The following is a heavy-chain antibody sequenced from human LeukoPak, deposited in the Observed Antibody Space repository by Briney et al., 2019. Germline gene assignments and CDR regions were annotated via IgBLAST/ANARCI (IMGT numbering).Heavy chain of an antibody. CDR2: IYYSGST. CDR1: GGSFSAYY. Sequence: PSETLSLTCAVYGGSFSAYYWSWIRQPPGKGLEWIGYIYYSGSTNYNPSLKSRVTISVDTSKNQFSLKLSSVTAADTAVYYCARGRNYGSGSYDFFDYWGQGTLVTVSS. V-gene: IGHV4-59*01. J-gene: IGHJ4*02. D-gene: IGHD3-10*01. CDR3: ARGRNYGSGSYDFFDY.